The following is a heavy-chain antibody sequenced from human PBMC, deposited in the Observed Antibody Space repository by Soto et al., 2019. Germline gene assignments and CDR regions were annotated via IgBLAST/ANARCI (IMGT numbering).Heavy chain of an antibody. CDR2: IYPGDSDA. V-gene: IGHV5-51*01. J-gene: IGHJ4*02. CDR3: ARTYSGTYPPPYYFDY. D-gene: IGHD1-26*01. Sequence: PGESLKISCKGSGYSFTKYWIGWVRQMPGKGLGWMGIIYPGDSDARYSPSFQGQVIISADKSINTAYLQWSSLQASDTAVYYCARTYSGTYPPPYYFDYWGQGTLVTVSS. CDR1: GYSFTKYW.